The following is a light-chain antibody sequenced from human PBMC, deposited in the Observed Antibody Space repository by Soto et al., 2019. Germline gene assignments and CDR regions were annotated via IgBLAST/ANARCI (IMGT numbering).Light chain of an antibody. V-gene: IGKV3D-15*01. Sequence: IVLTQSPATLSVSPGERVTLPCRASENVGTNLAWYQQRPGQPPRLLIYGSSTRATGISATFSGSGSRTDFTLTISSLQSEDSAVYYCQQYNNWGLSFGGGTRVEIK. CDR3: QQYNNWGLS. CDR1: ENVGTN. J-gene: IGKJ4*01. CDR2: GSS.